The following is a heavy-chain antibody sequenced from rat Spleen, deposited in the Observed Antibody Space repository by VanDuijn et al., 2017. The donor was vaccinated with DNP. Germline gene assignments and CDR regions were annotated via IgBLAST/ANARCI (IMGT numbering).Heavy chain of an antibody. J-gene: IGHJ3*01. CDR3: ATSPGPNWFAY. V-gene: IGHV5S10*01. CDR2: INNSGSGS. D-gene: IGHD1-4*01. CDR1: GFTFSNSY. Sequence: EVQLVESGGTLVQPGRSLRLTCVASGFTFSNSYMAWVRQAPKKGLEWVATINNSGSGSYYLDSVKGRFTISRDNANRTLYLQMDSLRSEDTATYYCATSPGPNWFAYWGQGTLVTVSS.